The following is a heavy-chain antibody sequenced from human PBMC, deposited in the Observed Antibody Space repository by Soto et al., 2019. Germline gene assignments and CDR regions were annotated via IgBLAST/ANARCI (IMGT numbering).Heavy chain of an antibody. V-gene: IGHV3-30-3*01. J-gene: IGHJ4*02. CDR3: ARGTLYGLGYSSGWPNFDY. Sequence: QVQLMESGGGVVQPGRSLRLSCAASGFTFSSYAMHWVRQAPGKGLEWVAVISYDGSNKYYADSVKGRFTISRDNSNNTLYLQMNSLRAEDMAVYYCARGTLYGLGYSSGWPNFDYWGQGTLVTVSS. CDR2: ISYDGSNK. D-gene: IGHD6-19*01. CDR1: GFTFSSYA.